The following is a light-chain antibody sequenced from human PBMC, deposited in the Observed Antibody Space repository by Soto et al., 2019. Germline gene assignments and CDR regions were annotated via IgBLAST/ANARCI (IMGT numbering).Light chain of an antibody. J-gene: IGLJ2*01. CDR1: SSNIGSNY. V-gene: IGLV1-47*01. Sequence: QSVLTQPPSASGTPGQRVTISCSGSSSNIGSNYVYWYHQLPGTAPKLLIYRNNQRPSGVPDRFSGSKSGTSASLAISGLRSEDEADYYWAAWDDSLSGVVFGGGTQLTVL. CDR3: AAWDDSLSGVV. CDR2: RNN.